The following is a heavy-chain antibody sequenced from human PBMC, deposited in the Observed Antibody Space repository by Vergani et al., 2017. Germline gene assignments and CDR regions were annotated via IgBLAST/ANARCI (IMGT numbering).Heavy chain of an antibody. J-gene: IGHJ1*01. Sequence: QVQLEQSGAEVKKPGSSVTVSCRASGGTFGSHTISWVRQAPGQGLEWVGRVIPHLEITTLAQHLQGRVIIIADKSTDTAYMELRSLRSDDTAVYYCARDLIENDTYGRSGYWGPGTLVTVSS. V-gene: IGHV1-69*08. CDR2: VIPHLEIT. CDR3: ARDLIENDTYGRSGY. CDR1: GGTFGSHT. D-gene: IGHD6-25*01.